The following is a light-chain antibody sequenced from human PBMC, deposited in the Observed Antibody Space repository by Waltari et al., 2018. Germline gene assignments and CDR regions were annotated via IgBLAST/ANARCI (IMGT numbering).Light chain of an antibody. CDR3: MQALETPLT. CDR1: QSLLYSNGYNY. V-gene: IGKV2-28*01. Sequence: IVMTQTPLSSPVTPGEPASISCRSSQSLLYSNGYNYLDWYLQKPGQSPQLLIYLGSTRASGVPDRFSGSGSGTDFTLKISRVEADDVGVYYCMQALETPLTFGPGTKVDIK. CDR2: LGS. J-gene: IGKJ3*01.